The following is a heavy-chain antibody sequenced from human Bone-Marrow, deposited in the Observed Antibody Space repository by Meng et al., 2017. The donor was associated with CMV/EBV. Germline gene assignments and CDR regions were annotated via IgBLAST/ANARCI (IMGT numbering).Heavy chain of an antibody. CDR1: GFTFSNRA. Sequence: GESLKISCAASGFTFSNRAMSWVRQAPGKGLEWVSGISDSGVMTYYKEFAKGRFTISRDNSKNTVYLQMNSLRADDTAVYYCAKDRERGGWYFFDFWGQGALVTVSS. J-gene: IGHJ4*02. CDR2: ISDSGVMT. CDR3: AKDRERGGWYFFDF. V-gene: IGHV3-23*01. D-gene: IGHD6-19*01.